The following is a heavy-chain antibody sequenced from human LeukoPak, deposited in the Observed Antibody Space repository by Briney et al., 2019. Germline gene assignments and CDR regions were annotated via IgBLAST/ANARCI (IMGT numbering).Heavy chain of an antibody. V-gene: IGHV3-23*01. CDR1: GFTFSSYA. J-gene: IGHJ4*02. CDR3: AKDRNYDFWSDSSGPSDY. CDR2: ISGSGGST. D-gene: IGHD3-3*01. Sequence: GASLRLSCAASGFTFSSYAMSWVRQAPGKRLEWVSAISGSGGSTYYADSVKGRFTVSRDNSKNTLYLQMNSLRAEDTAVYYCAKDRNYDFWSDSSGPSDYWGQGTLVTVSS.